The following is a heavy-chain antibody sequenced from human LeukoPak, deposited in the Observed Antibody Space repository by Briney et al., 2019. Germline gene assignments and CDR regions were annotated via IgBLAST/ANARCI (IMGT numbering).Heavy chain of an antibody. CDR1: GFTFSNYA. D-gene: IGHD2-15*01. CDR2: ISASGGS. J-gene: IGHJ4*02. Sequence: GGSLRLSCASSGFTFSNYAMSWVRQAPGKGLEWVSGISASGGSYYADSVKGRFTVSRDISKNTLYLQMNSLRAEDTAVYFCAREPRDCTGGTCQSAGGYYFYYWSQGTLVTVSS. V-gene: IGHV3-23*01. CDR3: AREPRDCTGGTCQSAGGYYFYY.